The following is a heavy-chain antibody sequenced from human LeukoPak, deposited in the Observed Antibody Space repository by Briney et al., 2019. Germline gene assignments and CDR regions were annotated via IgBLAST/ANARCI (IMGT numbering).Heavy chain of an antibody. V-gene: IGHV3-23*01. CDR2: ISGGSGGT. CDR1: GFIFNISA. J-gene: IGHJ4*02. Sequence: GGSLRLSCAAFGFIFNISAMYWVRQAPGKGLEWVSSISGGSGGTYYADSVKGRFTISRDNSKNTLYLQMNSLRAEDMAVYYCAKSHSVEQRGYFDYWGQGTLVTVSS. D-gene: IGHD1/OR15-1a*01. CDR3: AKSHSVEQRGYFDY.